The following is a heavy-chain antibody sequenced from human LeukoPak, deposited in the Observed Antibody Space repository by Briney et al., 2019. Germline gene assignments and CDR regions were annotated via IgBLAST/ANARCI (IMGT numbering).Heavy chain of an antibody. J-gene: IGHJ4*02. Sequence: GESLKISCKGSGYSFTSYWIGRVRQLPGKGLEWMGIIYPGDSDTRYSPSFQGQVTISADKSISTAYLQWSSLKASDTAMYYCARLQSRYDYVWGSYRYGPTTPFDYWGQGTLVTVSS. D-gene: IGHD3-16*02. V-gene: IGHV5-51*01. CDR1: GYSFTSYW. CDR3: ARLQSRYDYVWGSYRYGPTTPFDY. CDR2: IYPGDSDT.